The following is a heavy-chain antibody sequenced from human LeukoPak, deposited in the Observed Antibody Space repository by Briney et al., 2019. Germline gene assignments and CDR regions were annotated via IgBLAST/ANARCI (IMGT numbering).Heavy chain of an antibody. D-gene: IGHD5-12*01. Sequence: GRSLRLSCAVSGFTFRSYAMNWVRQAPGKGLEWVAAITADGGSTHYTTSVKGRFIISRDTPKNTLSLQMNSLRAEDTAVYFCARVWLRDYMDVWGEGTTVSVSS. CDR1: GFTFRSYA. CDR2: ITADGGST. CDR3: ARVWLRDYMDV. V-gene: IGHV3-23*01. J-gene: IGHJ6*03.